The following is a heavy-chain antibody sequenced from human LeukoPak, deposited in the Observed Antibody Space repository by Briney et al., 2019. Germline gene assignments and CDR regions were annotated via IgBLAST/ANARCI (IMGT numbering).Heavy chain of an antibody. V-gene: IGHV1-18*01. J-gene: IGHJ4*02. CDR2: ISAYSGNT. CDR3: ARVRYRLAETYIDY. D-gene: IGHD3-16*01. Sequence: ASVKVSCKASGYTFTSYGISWVRQAPGQGLEWMGWISAYSGNTNYAQKVQDRVTMTTDRSTSTAYMELRSLRSDDTAVYYCARVRYRLAETYIDYWGQGTLVTVSS. CDR1: GYTFTSYG.